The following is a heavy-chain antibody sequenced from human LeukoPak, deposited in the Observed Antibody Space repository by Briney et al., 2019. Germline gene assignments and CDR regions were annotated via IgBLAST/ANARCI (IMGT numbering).Heavy chain of an antibody. J-gene: IGHJ6*03. CDR2: IHHSGKT. D-gene: IGHD5-18*01. CDR1: GDSISSINW. V-gene: IGHV4-4*02. CDR3: ARAPDTAIPYYYMDV. Sequence: IPSETLSLTCAVSGDSISSINWWTWVRLSPEKGLEWIGEIHHSGKTNYNPSLKSRVNISLDKSKNHFSLRVNSVVAADTAIYYCARAPDTAIPYYYMDVWGKRTTVTVSS.